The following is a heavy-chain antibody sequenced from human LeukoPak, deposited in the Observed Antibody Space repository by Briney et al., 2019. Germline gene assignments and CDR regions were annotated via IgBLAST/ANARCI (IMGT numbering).Heavy chain of an antibody. J-gene: IGHJ4*02. CDR2: ISAYNCNT. V-gene: IGHV1-18*01. CDR1: GYTFTSYV. CDR3: ARDRTIVRGAIINTLAY. D-gene: IGHD3-10*01. Sequence: ASVKVSCKASGYTFTSYVISWVRQAPAQGLEWMGWISAYNCNTNYAQKLQGRVTMTTDTPTSTAYLELRSPRSDDTDVYYCARDRTIVRGAIINTLAYWGQGTLVTVSS.